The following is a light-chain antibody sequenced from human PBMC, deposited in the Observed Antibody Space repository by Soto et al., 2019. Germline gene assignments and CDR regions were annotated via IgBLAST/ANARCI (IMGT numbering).Light chain of an antibody. CDR2: AAS. CDR1: QSISSSY. V-gene: IGKV3-20*01. J-gene: IGKJ2*01. CDR3: QQYGSSSYT. Sequence: EIVLTQSPGTLSLSPGERATLSCRASQSISSSYLAWYQQKPGQAPRLLIYAASSKATGIPDRFSGSGSGTDFTLTISRLEPEDFAVYYCQQYGSSSYTFGQGTQLVIK.